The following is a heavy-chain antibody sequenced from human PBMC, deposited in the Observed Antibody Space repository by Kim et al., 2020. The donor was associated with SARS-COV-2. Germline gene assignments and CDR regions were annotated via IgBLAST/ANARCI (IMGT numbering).Heavy chain of an antibody. V-gene: IGHV3-23*01. CDR2: ISGSGGST. D-gene: IGHD1-26*01. CDR1: GFTFSSYA. Sequence: GGSLRLSCAASGFTFSSYAMSWVRQAPGKGLEWVSAISGSGGSTYYADSVKGRFTISRDNSKNTLYLQMNSLRAEDTAVYYCAKDWGYSGSWGYFDYWGQGTLVTVSS. J-gene: IGHJ4*02. CDR3: AKDWGYSGSWGYFDY.